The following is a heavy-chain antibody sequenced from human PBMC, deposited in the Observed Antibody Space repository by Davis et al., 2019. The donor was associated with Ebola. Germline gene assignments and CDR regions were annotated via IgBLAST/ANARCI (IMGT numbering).Heavy chain of an antibody. D-gene: IGHD3-3*01. Sequence: GESLKISCAASGFTVGSYAMSWVRQAPGKGLEWVSGIHGSGTGTFYAASVKGRFTVSRDNSKNTLYLELNSVRAEDTAIYYCVKDFTLSTWGQGTLVTVSS. J-gene: IGHJ5*02. CDR3: VKDFTLST. V-gene: IGHV3-23*01. CDR2: IHGSGTGT. CDR1: GFTVGSYA.